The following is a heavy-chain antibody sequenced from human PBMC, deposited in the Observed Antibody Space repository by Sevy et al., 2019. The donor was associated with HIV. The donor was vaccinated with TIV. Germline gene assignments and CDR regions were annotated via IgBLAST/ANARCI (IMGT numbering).Heavy chain of an antibody. CDR3: AKDSTLGPTRPDY. CDR1: GFSFTNYA. Sequence: GGSLRLSCAASGFSFTNYAMSWVRQAPGKGLEWVSAISGTAAYTYYADSVKGRFTISRDNSKNTIYLQMNSLRAEDTATYFCAKDSTLGPTRPDYWGQGILVTVSS. J-gene: IGHJ4*02. V-gene: IGHV3-23*01. CDR2: ISGTAAYT. D-gene: IGHD1-26*01.